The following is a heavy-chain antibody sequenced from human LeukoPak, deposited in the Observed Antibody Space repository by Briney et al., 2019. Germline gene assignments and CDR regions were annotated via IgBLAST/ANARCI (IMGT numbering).Heavy chain of an antibody. Sequence: PSETLSLTCTVSGGSISSYYWSWIRQPPGKGLEWIGYIYYSGSTNYNPSLKSRVTISVDTSKNQFSLKLSSVTAADTAVYYCARVAGTGFTIFGLALSAGYLDIWGQGALVTVSS. CDR1: GGSISSYY. V-gene: IGHV4-59*01. D-gene: IGHD3-3*01. J-gene: IGHJ4*02. CDR2: IYYSGST. CDR3: ARVAGTGFTIFGLALSAGYLDI.